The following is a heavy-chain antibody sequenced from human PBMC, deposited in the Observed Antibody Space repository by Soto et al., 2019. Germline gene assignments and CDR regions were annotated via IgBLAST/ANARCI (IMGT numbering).Heavy chain of an antibody. V-gene: IGHV4-31*03. CDR3: ARGRVAVLDY. CDR1: GGSISSGGYY. Sequence: TLSLTCTVSGGSISSGGYYWSWIRQHPGKGLEWIGYIYYSGSTYYNPSLKSRVTISVDTSKNQFSLKLSSVTAADTAVYYCARGRVAVLDYWGQGTLVTVSS. J-gene: IGHJ4*02. D-gene: IGHD6-19*01. CDR2: IYYSGST.